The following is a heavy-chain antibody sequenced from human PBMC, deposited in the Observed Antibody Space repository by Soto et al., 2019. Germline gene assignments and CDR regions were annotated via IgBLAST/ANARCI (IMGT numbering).Heavy chain of an antibody. CDR3: AREGRHFDY. CDR2: INPIFGTP. J-gene: IGHJ4*02. Sequence: QVPLVQSGAEVQRPGSSVKVSCKASGGTFSSYAISWVRQAPGQGLEWMGGINPIFGTPHYAQKYQDRVTITADTFTNTAYMELTRLTSDDTAVYFCAREGRHFDYWGQGTLVTVSS. CDR1: GGTFSSYA. V-gene: IGHV1-69*06.